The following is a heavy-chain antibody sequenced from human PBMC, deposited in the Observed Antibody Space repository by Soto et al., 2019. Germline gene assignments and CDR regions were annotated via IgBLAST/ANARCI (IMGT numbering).Heavy chain of an antibody. CDR1: GYSFTSYW. CDR2: IYPGDSDT. V-gene: IGHV5-51*01. D-gene: IGHD3-3*01. CDR3: ARLTQIFGVVDTTEYYFDY. Sequence: GESLKISCKGSGYSFTSYWIGWVRQMPGKGLEWMGIIYPGDSDTRYSPSFQGQVTISADKSISTAYLQWSSLKASDTAMYYCARLTQIFGVVDTTEYYFDYWGQGTLVTVSS. J-gene: IGHJ4*02.